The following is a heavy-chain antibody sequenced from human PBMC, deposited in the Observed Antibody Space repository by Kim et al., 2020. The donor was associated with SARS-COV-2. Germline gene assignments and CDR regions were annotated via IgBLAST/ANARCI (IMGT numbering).Heavy chain of an antibody. CDR3: ARDLSVKYSGSSRGYAFDI. J-gene: IGHJ3*02. CDR1: GFTFSDYY. CDR2: ISSSSSYT. Sequence: GGSLRLSCAASGFTFSDYYMSWIRQAPGKGLEWVSYISSSSSYTNYADSVKGRFTISRDNAKNSLYLQMNSLRAEDTAVYYCARDLSVKYSGSSRGYAFDIWGQGTMVTVSS. D-gene: IGHD1-26*01. V-gene: IGHV3-11*06.